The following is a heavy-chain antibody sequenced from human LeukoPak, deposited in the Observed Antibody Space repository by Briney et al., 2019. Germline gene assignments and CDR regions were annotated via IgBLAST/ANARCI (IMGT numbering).Heavy chain of an antibody. D-gene: IGHD5-12*01. CDR3: ARGLLNSGLHPFDY. CDR2: IYYSGST. CDR1: GGSISSYY. V-gene: IGHV4-59*01. J-gene: IGHJ4*02. Sequence: PSETLSLTCTVSGGSISSYYWSWIRRPPGKGLEWIGYIYYSGSTNYNPSLKSRVTISVGTSKNQFSLKLSSVTAADTAVYYCARGLLNSGLHPFDYWGQGTLVTVSS.